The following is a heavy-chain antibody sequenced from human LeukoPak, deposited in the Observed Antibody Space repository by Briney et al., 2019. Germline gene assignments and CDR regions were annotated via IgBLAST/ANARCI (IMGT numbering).Heavy chain of an antibody. CDR2: IYTSGST. V-gene: IGHV4-61*02. CDR3: ERGISGEFDY. J-gene: IGHJ4*02. D-gene: IGHD6-19*01. CDR1: GGSISSGSYY. Sequence: SETLSLTCTVSGGSISSGSYYWRWIRQPAGKGLEWIGRIYTSGSTNYNPSLKSRVTISVDTSKNQFSLKLGSVTAADPAVYYCERGISGEFDYWGQGTLVSVST.